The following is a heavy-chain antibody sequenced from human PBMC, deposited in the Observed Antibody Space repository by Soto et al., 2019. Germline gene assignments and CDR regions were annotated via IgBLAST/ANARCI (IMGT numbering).Heavy chain of an antibody. CDR1: GYSLTELS. V-gene: IGHV1-24*01. CDR2: YDLEKGET. D-gene: IGHD3-3*01. CDR3: ARREYDFWSGYNYWYFDL. J-gene: IGHJ2*01. Sequence: GASVKVSCKVSGYSLTELSIHWVRQAPGEGLEWMGGYDLEKGETIYAQKFQGRVTMTEDSPADTPYMQLRSLRSEDTAMYYCARREYDFWSGYNYWYFDLWGRGTLVTVSS.